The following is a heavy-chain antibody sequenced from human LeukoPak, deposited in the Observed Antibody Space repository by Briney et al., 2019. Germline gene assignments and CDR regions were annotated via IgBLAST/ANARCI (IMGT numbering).Heavy chain of an antibody. J-gene: IGHJ6*03. CDR1: GFTFSRYE. Sequence: GGSLRLSCAASGFTFSRYEMNWVRHAPGEGVEGVSYISSSGSPIYYADSVKGRFTISRDNAKNSLYLQMNSQRAEDTAVYYCAERGITMIGGVWGKGTTVTISS. CDR2: ISSSGSPI. V-gene: IGHV3-48*03. CDR3: AERGITMIGGV. D-gene: IGHD3-10*02.